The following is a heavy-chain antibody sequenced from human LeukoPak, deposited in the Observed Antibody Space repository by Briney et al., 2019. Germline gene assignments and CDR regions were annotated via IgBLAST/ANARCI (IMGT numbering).Heavy chain of an antibody. V-gene: IGHV3-23*01. J-gene: IGHJ4*02. CDR3: AKDIQWLEYFFDY. D-gene: IGHD6-19*01. CDR1: GFRLSKHA. CDR2: ISASGRTP. Sequence: QPGGALRLSCGASGFRLSKHAMSWVRPAPGKGLEGGSAISASGRTPYYADSVQGRFTISRDNSKNTLYLQMNSLRAEDTAIYYCAKDIQWLEYFFDYWGQGSLVTVSS.